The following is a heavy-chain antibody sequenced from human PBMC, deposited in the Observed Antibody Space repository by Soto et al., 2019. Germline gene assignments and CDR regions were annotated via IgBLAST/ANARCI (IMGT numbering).Heavy chain of an antibody. J-gene: IGHJ4*02. D-gene: IGHD2-2*01. CDR2: ISGSGGST. Sequence: EVQLLESGGGLVQPGGSLRLSCAASGFTFSGYAMSWVRQAPGKGLEWVSAISGSGGSTYYADSVKGRFTISRDNYKNTQYLQMNSLRAEDTAVYYCAKDNDYCSIPSCQYYFDYWGQGTLVTVAS. V-gene: IGHV3-23*01. CDR3: AKDNDYCSIPSCQYYFDY. CDR1: GFTFSGYA.